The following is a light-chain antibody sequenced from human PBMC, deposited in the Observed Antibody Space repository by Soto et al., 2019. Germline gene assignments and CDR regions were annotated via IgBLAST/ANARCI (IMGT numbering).Light chain of an antibody. J-gene: IGKJ1*01. V-gene: IGKV1-5*03. CDR2: KAS. CDR1: QSISSW. CDR3: QQYNSYWT. Sequence: DIQMTQSPSTLSASVGDRVTITCRASQSISSWLAWYQKKPGKAPKLLIYKASSLESGVQSRFSGSGSGTEFNITISSLQPDDFATYYCQQYNSYWTFGQGTKVEIK.